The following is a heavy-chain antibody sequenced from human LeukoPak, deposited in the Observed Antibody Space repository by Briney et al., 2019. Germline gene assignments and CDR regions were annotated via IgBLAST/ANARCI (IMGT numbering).Heavy chain of an antibody. J-gene: IGHJ4*02. CDR1: GYTFTSYG. CDR2: ISVYNGNI. Sequence: ASVKVSCKASGYTFTSYGISWVRQAPGQGLEWMGWISVYNGNIHYAQKLQGRVTMTTDTSTSTAYMELRSLRSDDTAVYYCARDQGEDYDFRSGYLDYFDYWGQGTLVTVSS. V-gene: IGHV1-18*01. D-gene: IGHD3-3*01. CDR3: ARDQGEDYDFRSGYLDYFDY.